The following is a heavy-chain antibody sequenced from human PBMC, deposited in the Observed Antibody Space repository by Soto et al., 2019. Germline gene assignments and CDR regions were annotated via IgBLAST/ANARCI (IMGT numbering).Heavy chain of an antibody. D-gene: IGHD3-10*01. Sequence: QVQLVQSGAEVKKPGASVKVSCKAPRYIFTAYFMHWVRQAPGQGLEWMGWINPNNGATHYGLSWRGRITPTRGPTINVLILQGRFTRTGNPSISTASLDVSSLSSAPRAVYYCAPPHPGARSTPGGQGTLAIVPS. J-gene: IGHJ5*02. V-gene: IGHV1-2*01. CDR1: RYIFTAYF. CDR2: INPNNGAT. CDR3: SLDVSSLSSAPRAVYYCAPPHPGARSTP.